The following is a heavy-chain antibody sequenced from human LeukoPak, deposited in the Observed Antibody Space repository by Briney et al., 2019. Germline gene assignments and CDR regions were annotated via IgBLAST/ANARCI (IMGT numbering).Heavy chain of an antibody. CDR1: GGSISSYY. V-gene: IGHV4-59*01. J-gene: IGHJ4*02. CDR2: IYYSGST. D-gene: IGHD3-10*01. Sequence: PSETLSLTCTVSGGSISSYYWSWIRQPPGKGLEWIGYIYYSGSTNYNPSLKSRVTISVDTSKNQFSLKLSSVTAADTAVYYCAREFNGSGSFDYWGQGTLVTVSS. CDR3: AREFNGSGSFDY.